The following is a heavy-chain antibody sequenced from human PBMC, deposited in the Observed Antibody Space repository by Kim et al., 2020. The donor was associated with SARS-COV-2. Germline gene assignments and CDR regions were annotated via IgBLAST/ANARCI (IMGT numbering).Heavy chain of an antibody. CDR1: GDSISSYY. CDR3: ARVGAVSPINYYYYGMDV. D-gene: IGHD2-21*02. CDR2: VYYSGST. J-gene: IGHJ6*02. Sequence: SETLSLTCTVSGDSISSYYWSWIRQPPGKGLEWIGYVYYSGSTEYNPSLKSRVTISLDSSNSQFSLRLSSVTAADTATYYCARVGAVSPINYYYYGMDVWGQWTTVTVSS. V-gene: IGHV4-59*01.